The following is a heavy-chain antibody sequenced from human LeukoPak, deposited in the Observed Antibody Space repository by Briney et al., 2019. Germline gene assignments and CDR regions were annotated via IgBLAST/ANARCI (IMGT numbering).Heavy chain of an antibody. V-gene: IGHV3-11*04. CDR3: ARNLASGRGFRNAVDV. D-gene: IGHD3-10*01. CDR2: ISRSDFHT. Sequence: PGGSLRLSCVSSGFTFSDHYMTWIRQAPGKGLEWVSYISRSDFHTHYADSVKGRFIISRDNAKNSLFLQMNSLRVEDTAVYYCARNLASGRGFRNAVDVWGQGTSVTVSS. CDR1: GFTFSDHY. J-gene: IGHJ6*02.